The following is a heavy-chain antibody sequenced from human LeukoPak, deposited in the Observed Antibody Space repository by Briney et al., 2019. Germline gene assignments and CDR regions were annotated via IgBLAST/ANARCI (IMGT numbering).Heavy chain of an antibody. CDR2: IKQDGSEK. CDR3: AREGVTDFDY. Sequence: GGSLRLSCAASGFTFSSYWMNWDRQAPGKGLEWVANIKQDGSEKFYVDSVKGRFTISRDNAKNSLYLQMNSLRAEDTAVYYCAREGVTDFDYWGQGTLVTVSS. J-gene: IGHJ4*02. D-gene: IGHD2-21*02. V-gene: IGHV3-7*01. CDR1: GFTFSSYW.